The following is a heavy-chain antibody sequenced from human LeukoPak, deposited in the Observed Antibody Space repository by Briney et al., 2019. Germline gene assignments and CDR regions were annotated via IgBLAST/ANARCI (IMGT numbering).Heavy chain of an antibody. D-gene: IGHD4-17*01. Sequence: PGGTLRLSCAASGFTFSDYGMSWVRQAPGKGLEWVSTIGGRGGSTYYADSVKGRFTISRDDAKNLLYLDMNSLRAEDTAVYYCARGHTAVTRHFDFWGQGTLVTVSS. V-gene: IGHV3-23*01. CDR1: GFTFSDYG. CDR2: IGGRGGST. J-gene: IGHJ4*02. CDR3: ARGHTAVTRHFDF.